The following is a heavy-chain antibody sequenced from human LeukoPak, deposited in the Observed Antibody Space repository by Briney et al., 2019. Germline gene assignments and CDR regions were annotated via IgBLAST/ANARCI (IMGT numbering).Heavy chain of an antibody. V-gene: IGHV4-4*07. J-gene: IGHJ6*02. Sequence: SETLSLTCTVSGGSISSYYWSWIRQPAGKGLEWIGRIYTSGSTNYNPSLKSRVTMSVDTSKNQFSLKLGSVTAADTAVYYCARDNIVVVPAARQGGYYYYYGMDVWGQGTTVTVSS. CDR2: IYTSGST. CDR3: ARDNIVVVPAARQGGYYYYYGMDV. D-gene: IGHD2-2*01. CDR1: GGSISSYY.